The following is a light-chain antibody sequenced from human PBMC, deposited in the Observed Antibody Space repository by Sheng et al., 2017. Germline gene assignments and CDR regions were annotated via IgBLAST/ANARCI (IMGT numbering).Light chain of an antibody. J-gene: IGKJ5*01. CDR2: DAS. CDR3: QQRSNWPRT. CDR1: QSVATN. V-gene: IGKV3-11*01. Sequence: ELVLTQSPVTLSVSPGERATLSCSAPQSVATNLAWYQHKPGQAPRLLIYDASNRATGIPARFSGSGSGTDFTLTISSLEPEDFAVYYCQQRSNWPRTFGQGTRLEIK.